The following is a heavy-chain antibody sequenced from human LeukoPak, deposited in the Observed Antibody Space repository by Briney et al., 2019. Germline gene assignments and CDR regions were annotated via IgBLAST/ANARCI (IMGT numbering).Heavy chain of an antibody. D-gene: IGHD6-13*01. CDR1: GFTFSSYW. CDR3: VGRRTSAAGNF. J-gene: IGHJ4*02. V-gene: IGHV3-7*01. CDR2: INRDGREE. Sequence: QPGGSLRLSCAASGFTFSSYWMSWVRQAPGKGLEWVANINRDGREEHYVDSVKGRFTISRDNAKNSLSLQMSSLRAEDTAVYYCVGRRTSAAGNFWGQGTLVTVSS.